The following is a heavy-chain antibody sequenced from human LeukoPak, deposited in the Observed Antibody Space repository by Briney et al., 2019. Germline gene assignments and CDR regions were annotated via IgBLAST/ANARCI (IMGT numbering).Heavy chain of an antibody. D-gene: IGHD3-22*01. V-gene: IGHV3-20*04. CDR2: IGWKGDST. Sequence: GGSLRLSCIASGFTLGNYGMSWVRQAPGRGLEWVSGIGWKGDSTSYADSVKGRFTVSRDNAKNSLYLQMNSLRAEDTALYYCARESWGYDSSGYYYVYGQWGQGTLVTVSS. CDR1: GFTLGNYG. CDR3: ARESWGYDSSGYYYVYGQ. J-gene: IGHJ4*02.